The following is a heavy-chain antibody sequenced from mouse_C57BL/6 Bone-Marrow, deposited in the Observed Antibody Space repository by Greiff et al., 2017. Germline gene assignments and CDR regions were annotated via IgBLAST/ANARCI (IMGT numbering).Heavy chain of an antibody. D-gene: IGHD2-13*01. CDR1: GFTFTDYY. Sequence: EVKLMESGGGLVQPGGSLSLSCAASGFTFTDYYMSWVRQPPGKALEWLGFIRNKANGYTTEYSASVKGRFTISRDNSQSILYLQMNALRAEDSATYYCARSSMTGPCAYWGQGTLVTVSA. CDR3: ARSSMTGPCAY. V-gene: IGHV7-3*01. CDR2: IRNKANGYTT. J-gene: IGHJ3*01.